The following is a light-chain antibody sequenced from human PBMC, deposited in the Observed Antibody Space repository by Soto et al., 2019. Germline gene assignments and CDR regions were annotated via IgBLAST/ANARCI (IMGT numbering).Light chain of an antibody. CDR3: AAWDDSLSGRV. CDR2: SNN. CDR1: TSTIGNNY. J-gene: IGLJ3*02. V-gene: IGLV1-47*02. Sequence: QSVLTQPPSVSGSPRQRVTISCSGSTSTIGNNYVNWYQQLPGTAPKLLIYSNNQRPSGVPDRFSGSKSGTSASLAISGLRSEDEADYYCAAWDDSLSGRVFGGGTKLTVL.